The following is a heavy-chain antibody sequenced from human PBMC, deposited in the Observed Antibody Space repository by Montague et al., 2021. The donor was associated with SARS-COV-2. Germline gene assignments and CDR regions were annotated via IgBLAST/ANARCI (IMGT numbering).Heavy chain of an antibody. Sequence: CAISGDSVSRNSAAWNWIRQSPSRGLEGLGRTYYRSKWYNDYAVSVNSRITINPDTSKNQISLQLNSVTPEDTAVYYCARTSASSDYWGQGTLVTVSS. J-gene: IGHJ4*02. CDR1: GDSVSRNSAA. V-gene: IGHV6-1*01. CDR3: ARTSASSDY. CDR2: TYYRSKWYN. D-gene: IGHD1-26*01.